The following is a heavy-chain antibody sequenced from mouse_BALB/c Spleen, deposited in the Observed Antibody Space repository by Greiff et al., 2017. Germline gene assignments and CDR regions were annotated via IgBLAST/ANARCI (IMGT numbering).Heavy chain of an antibody. J-gene: IGHJ4*01. CDR3: ARGASTMIRSAMDY. V-gene: IGHV5-6-5*01. D-gene: IGHD2-4*01. CDR2: ISSGGST. Sequence: EVQRVESGGGLVKPGGSLKLSCAASGFTFSSYAMSWVRQTPEKRLEWVASISSGGSTYYPDSVKGRFTISRDNARNILYLQMSSLRSEDTAMYYCARGASTMIRSAMDYWGQGTSVTVSS. CDR1: GFTFSSYA.